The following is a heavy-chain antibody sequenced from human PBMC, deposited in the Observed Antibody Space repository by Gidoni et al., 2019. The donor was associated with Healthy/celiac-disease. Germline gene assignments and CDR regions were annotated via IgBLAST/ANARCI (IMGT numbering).Heavy chain of an antibody. J-gene: IGHJ4*02. Sequence: EVQLVESGGGLVQPGRSLRLSCAASGFTFDDYAMHWVRQAPGKGLEWVVGISWNSGSIGYADSVKGRFTISRDNAKNSRYLQMNSLRAEDTALYYCAKIADYDSSGSDYWGQGTLVTVSS. CDR1: GFTFDDYA. V-gene: IGHV3-9*01. D-gene: IGHD3-22*01. CDR2: ISWNSGSI. CDR3: AKIADYDSSGSDY.